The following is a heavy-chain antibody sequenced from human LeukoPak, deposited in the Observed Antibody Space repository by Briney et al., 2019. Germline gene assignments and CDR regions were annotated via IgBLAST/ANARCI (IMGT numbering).Heavy chain of an antibody. Sequence: GGSLRLSCAASGFTFSSYAMSWVRQAPGEGLEWVSAISGSGGSTYYADSVKGRFTISRDNSKNTLYLQMNSLRAEDTAVYYCANGGYGDYGVNWFDPWGQGTLVTVSS. CDR2: ISGSGGST. CDR3: ANGGYGDYGVNWFDP. J-gene: IGHJ5*02. CDR1: GFTFSSYA. V-gene: IGHV3-23*01. D-gene: IGHD4-17*01.